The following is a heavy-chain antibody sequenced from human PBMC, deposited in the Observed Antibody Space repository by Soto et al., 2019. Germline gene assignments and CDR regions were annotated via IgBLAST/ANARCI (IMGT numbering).Heavy chain of an antibody. D-gene: IGHD1-26*01. CDR2: ISTYNGKT. J-gene: IGHJ3*02. V-gene: IGHV1-18*01. CDR3: ARLLTEGATFREDAFDI. CDR1: RYTFTSHG. Sequence: QVELMQSGGEVKRPGASVKVSCKSSRYTFTSHGISWVRQAPGQGLEWMGWISTYNGKTDSAQKFQGRVTMTADTRPNTAYMELRSLRSDDTAVYYCARLLTEGATFREDAFDIWGQGTKVTVSS.